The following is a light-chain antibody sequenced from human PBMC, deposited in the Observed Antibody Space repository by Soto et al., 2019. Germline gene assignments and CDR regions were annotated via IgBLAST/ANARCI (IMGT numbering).Light chain of an antibody. J-gene: IGKJ1*01. CDR1: QSVSSSS. CDR2: VAS. CDR3: QPRKT. V-gene: IGKV3-20*01. Sequence: ENVLSQTPGTLSLSTRERATLSCRACQSVSSSSLAWYQQTPGQAPRLLIYVASSSATGIPDRFSGSGSGTDFTLTIRKLKPEDFAVYYCQPRKTFGQGTTVEIK.